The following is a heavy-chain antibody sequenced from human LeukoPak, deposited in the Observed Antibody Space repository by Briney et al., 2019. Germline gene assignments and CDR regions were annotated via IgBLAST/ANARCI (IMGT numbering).Heavy chain of an antibody. J-gene: IGHJ4*02. Sequence: PGVSLRLSCTASGFTFSSYWMHWVRQAPGKGLVWDSRINSDGGSTSYADSVKGRFTISRNNAKNTLYLQMNSLRAEDTAVYYCARRIQGMAPYYFDYWGQGTLVTVSS. D-gene: IGHD5-24*01. V-gene: IGHV3-74*01. CDR2: INSDGGST. CDR3: ARRIQGMAPYYFDY. CDR1: GFTFSSYW.